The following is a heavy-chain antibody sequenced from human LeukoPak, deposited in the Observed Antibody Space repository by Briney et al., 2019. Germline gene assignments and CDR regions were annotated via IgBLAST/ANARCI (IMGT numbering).Heavy chain of an antibody. CDR1: GFTFNTHG. D-gene: IGHD6-19*01. CDR3: AREDIAVAGTYFDP. CDR2: VEHDRSKK. J-gene: IGHJ5*02. Sequence: GGSLRLSCVTSGFTFNTHGMHWVRQAPGKGLEWVAFVEHDRSKKYLESVKGRFTISRDNSDKMLFLEMNSLRAEDTAVYYCAREDIAVAGTYFDPWGQGTLVTVSS. V-gene: IGHV3-30*02.